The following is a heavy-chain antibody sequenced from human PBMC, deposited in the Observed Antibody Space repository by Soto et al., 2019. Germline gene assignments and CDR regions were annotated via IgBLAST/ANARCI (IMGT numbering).Heavy chain of an antibody. Sequence: GGSLRLSCAASGFTFSSYGMHWVRQAPGKGLEWVAVTWYDGSNKHYADSVKGRFTISRDNSKNTLYLQMNSLRAEDTAVYYCARDICSSISCYAFDYWGQGMLVTVSS. CDR2: TWYDGSNK. CDR1: GFTFSSYG. J-gene: IGHJ4*02. CDR3: ARDICSSISCYAFDY. D-gene: IGHD2-2*01. V-gene: IGHV3-33*01.